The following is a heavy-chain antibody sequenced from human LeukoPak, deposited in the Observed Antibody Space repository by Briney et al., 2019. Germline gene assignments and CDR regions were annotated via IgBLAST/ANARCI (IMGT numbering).Heavy chain of an antibody. Sequence: GASVKVSCKASGYTFTGYYMHWVRQAPGRGLEWMGWINPNSGGTNYAQKFQGRVTITRDTSASTAYMEFSSLRSEDMAVYYCARGIWSASRASYYMDVWGKGTTVTVSS. CDR1: GYTFTGYY. CDR3: ARGIWSASRASYYMDV. CDR2: INPNSGGT. V-gene: IGHV1-2*02. D-gene: IGHD3-3*01. J-gene: IGHJ6*03.